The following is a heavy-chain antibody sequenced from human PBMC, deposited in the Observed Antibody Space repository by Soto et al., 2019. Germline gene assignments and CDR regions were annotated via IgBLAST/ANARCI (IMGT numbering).Heavy chain of an antibody. J-gene: IGHJ4*02. D-gene: IGHD3-22*01. V-gene: IGHV3-74*01. Sequence: TLRLSCAAAGFTFTSYWMHWVRQAPGKGLVWVSRINSDGSSTSYADSVKGRFTISRDNAKNTLYLQMNSLRAEDTAVYYCAIRASYYDSSGYFDYWGQGTLVTVSS. CDR2: INSDGSST. CDR1: GFTFTSYW. CDR3: AIRASYYDSSGYFDY.